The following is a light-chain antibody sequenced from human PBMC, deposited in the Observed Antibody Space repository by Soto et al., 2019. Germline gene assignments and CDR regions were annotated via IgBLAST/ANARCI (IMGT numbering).Light chain of an antibody. CDR3: QQVNNYPYT. CDR2: GAS. V-gene: IGKV1-9*01. Sequence: IQLTQSPSSLSASVGDRVTITCRASHGVSSYLAWYQQNPGKAPRLLIYGASTLQTGVPSRFSGSGSGKDFTLTISSLQPEDFATYYCQQVNNYPYTFGQGTKLEI. CDR1: HGVSSY. J-gene: IGKJ2*01.